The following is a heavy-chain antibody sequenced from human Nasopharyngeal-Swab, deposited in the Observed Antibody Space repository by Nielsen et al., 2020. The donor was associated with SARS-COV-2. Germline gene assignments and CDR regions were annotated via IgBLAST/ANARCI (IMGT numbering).Heavy chain of an antibody. CDR2: INEDGSET. CDR1: GFTFSSYA. V-gene: IGHV3-7*01. CDR3: ARDRRVGATIQYYFDY. Sequence: GESLKISCSASGFTFSSYAMSWVRQAPGKGLEWVASINEDGSETYYEDSVKGRFTISRDNAKNSLYLQMNSLRAEDTAVYYCARDRRVGATIQYYFDYWGQGTLVTVSS. D-gene: IGHD1-26*01. J-gene: IGHJ4*02.